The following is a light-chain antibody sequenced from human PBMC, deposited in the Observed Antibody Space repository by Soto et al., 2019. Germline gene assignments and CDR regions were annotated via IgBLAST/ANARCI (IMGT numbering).Light chain of an antibody. CDR2: INS. V-gene: IGLV1-40*01. CDR3: QSYDSRLSSYV. J-gene: IGLJ1*01. Sequence: QSVLTQPPSVSGAPGQRVTISCTGSSSNIGAGYDVHWYQQLPGTAPKLLIYINSIRPSGVPGRFSGSKSGTSASLAITGLQAEDEADYLCQSYDSRLSSYVFGTGTKVIVL. CDR1: SSNIGAGYD.